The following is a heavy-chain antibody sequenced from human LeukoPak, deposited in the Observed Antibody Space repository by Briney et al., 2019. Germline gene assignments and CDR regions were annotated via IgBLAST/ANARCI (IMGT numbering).Heavy chain of an antibody. CDR3: ASTRSYYDSSGYYYY. CDR1: GGTFSSYA. V-gene: IGHV1-69*13. CDR2: IIPIFGTA. Sequence: SVKVSCKVSGGTFSSYAISWVRQAPGQGLEWMGGIIPIFGTANYAQKFQGRVTITADESTSTAYMELSSLRSEDTAVYYCASTRSYYDSSGYYYYWGQGTLVTVSS. J-gene: IGHJ4*02. D-gene: IGHD3-22*01.